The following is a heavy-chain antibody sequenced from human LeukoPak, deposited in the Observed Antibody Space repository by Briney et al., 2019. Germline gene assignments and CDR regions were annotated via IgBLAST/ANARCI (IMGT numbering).Heavy chain of an antibody. Sequence: ASVKVSCTASGYIFTTYSIHWVRQAPGQRLEWMGWINAANGNTKYSQKFQGRVTFTRDTSASTAYMELSSLISEDTAVYYCARPIPASGAFDYWGQGTLVTVSS. CDR3: ARPIPASGAFDY. CDR2: INAANGNT. D-gene: IGHD2-2*02. CDR1: GYIFTTYS. J-gene: IGHJ4*02. V-gene: IGHV1-3*01.